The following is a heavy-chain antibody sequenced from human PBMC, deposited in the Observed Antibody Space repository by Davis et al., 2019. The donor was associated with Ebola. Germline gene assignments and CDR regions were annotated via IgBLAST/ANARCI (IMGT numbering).Heavy chain of an antibody. J-gene: IGHJ4*02. Sequence: AASVKVSCKASGYTFTRYGISWVRQAPGQGLEWMGWISAYNGNTNYAQKLQGRVTMTTDTSTSTAYMELRSLRSDDTAVYYCARIPSKLSRGTMVRGASGYWGQGTLVTVSS. CDR3: ARIPSKLSRGTMVRGASGY. CDR2: ISAYNGNT. CDR1: GYTFTRYG. V-gene: IGHV1-18*04. D-gene: IGHD3-10*01.